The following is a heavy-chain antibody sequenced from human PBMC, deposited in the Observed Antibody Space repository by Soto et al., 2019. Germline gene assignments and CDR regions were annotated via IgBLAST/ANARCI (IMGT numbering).Heavy chain of an antibody. Sequence: GGSLRLSCAASGFTFISYQMNWVRQAPGKGLEWVSYITSSGSTMYYADSVKGRFTISRDNAKNSLYLQMNSLRAEDTAVYYCARDRVTSFGVVVFDYWGQGTQVTVSS. CDR2: ITSSGSTM. CDR3: ARDRVTSFGVVVFDY. J-gene: IGHJ4*02. CDR1: GFTFISYQ. D-gene: IGHD3-3*01. V-gene: IGHV3-48*03.